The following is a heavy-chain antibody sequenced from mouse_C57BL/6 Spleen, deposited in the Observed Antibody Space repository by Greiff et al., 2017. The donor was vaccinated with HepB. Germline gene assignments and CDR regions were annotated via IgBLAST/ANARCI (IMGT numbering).Heavy chain of an antibody. CDR3: TRCGSSLDGYFDV. Sequence: VQLQQSGTVLAWPGASVKMSCKTSGYTFSSYWMHWVKQRPGQGLEWIGAIYPGNSDTSYNQKFKGKAKLTAVSSASTAYMELSSLTNEDSAVYYCTRCGSSLDGYFDVWGTGTTVTVSS. CDR2: IYPGNSDT. V-gene: IGHV1-5*01. J-gene: IGHJ1*03. CDR1: GYTFSSYW. D-gene: IGHD1-1*01.